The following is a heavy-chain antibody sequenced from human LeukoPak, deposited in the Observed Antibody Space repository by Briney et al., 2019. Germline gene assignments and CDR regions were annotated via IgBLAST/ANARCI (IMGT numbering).Heavy chain of an antibody. J-gene: IGHJ6*04. CDR3: ARGLNSGYAPYSSYYYGMDV. CDR2: INHSGST. V-gene: IGHV4-34*01. D-gene: IGHD5-12*01. Sequence: SETLSLTCAVYGGSFSGYYWSWIRQPPGKGLEWIGEINHSGSTNYNPSLKSRVTISVDTSKNQFSLKLSSVTAADTAVYYCARGLNSGYAPYSSYYYGMDVWGKGTTVTVSS. CDR1: GGSFSGYY.